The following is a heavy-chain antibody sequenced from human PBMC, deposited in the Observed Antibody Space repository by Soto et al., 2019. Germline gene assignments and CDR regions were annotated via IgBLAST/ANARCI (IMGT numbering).Heavy chain of an antibody. CDR2: IYYSGST. V-gene: IGHV4-31*03. CDR1: GGSISSGGYY. CDR3: ASTRTNWNDVGIYFDD. D-gene: IGHD1-20*01. Sequence: QVQLQESGPGLVKPSQTLSLTCTVSGGSISSGGYYWSWIRQHPGKGLEWIGYIYYSGSTYYNPSLKSRVTISVDTSKKQYSLKLSSVTAADTAVYYCASTRTNWNDVGIYFDDWGQGTLVTGSS. J-gene: IGHJ4*02.